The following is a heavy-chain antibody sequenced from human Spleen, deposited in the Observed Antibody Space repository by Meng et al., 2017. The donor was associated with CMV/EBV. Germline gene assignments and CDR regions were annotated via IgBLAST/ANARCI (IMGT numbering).Heavy chain of an antibody. CDR2: ISGGGDT. J-gene: IGHJ4*02. Sequence: GGSLRLSCAASGFSVYNNYVNWVRQTPGKGLEWVSLISGGGDTHYADSVKGRFTISRDNAKNSLYLQMNSLRAEDTAVYYCARGETLGRDCNGGSCYCGFDYWGQGTLVTVSS. CDR1: GFSVYNNY. V-gene: IGHV3-69-1*02. CDR3: ARGETLGRDCNGGSCYCGFDY. D-gene: IGHD2-15*01.